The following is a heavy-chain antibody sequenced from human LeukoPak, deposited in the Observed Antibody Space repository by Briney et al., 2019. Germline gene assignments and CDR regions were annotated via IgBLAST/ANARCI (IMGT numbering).Heavy chain of an antibody. D-gene: IGHD6-19*01. Sequence: ASVKVSCKTSGYTFTGYYMHWVRQAPGQGLEWMGRINPNSGGTNYAQKFQGRVTMTRDTSISTAYMELSRLRSDDTAVYYCARESFAIAAAGSYSSGWYGNYYYMDVWGKGTTVTVSS. J-gene: IGHJ6*03. V-gene: IGHV1-2*06. CDR1: GYTFTGYY. CDR2: INPNSGGT. CDR3: ARESFAIAAAGSYSSGWYGNYYYMDV.